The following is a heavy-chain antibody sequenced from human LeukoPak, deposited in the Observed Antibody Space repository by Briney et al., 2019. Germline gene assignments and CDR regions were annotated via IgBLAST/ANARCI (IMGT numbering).Heavy chain of an antibody. V-gene: IGHV1-2*02. CDR2: INPNSGVT. J-gene: IGHJ6*03. Sequence: ASVKVSCKASGYTFSGFYIHWVRQAPGQGLEWMGWINPNSGVTNYAQKLQGRVTITRDTSIDTAYMQLSRLRSDDTAVYYCARGGSPRLRYFDWLSAYYYYYYMDVWGKGTTATVSS. D-gene: IGHD3-9*01. CDR3: ARGGSPRLRYFDWLSAYYYYYYMDV. CDR1: GYTFSGFY.